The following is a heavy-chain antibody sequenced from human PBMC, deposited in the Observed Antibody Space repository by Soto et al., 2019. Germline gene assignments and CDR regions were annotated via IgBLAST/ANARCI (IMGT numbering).Heavy chain of an antibody. J-gene: IGHJ6*02. CDR1: GGSISSGGYS. CDR3: TIHPPIARLENGLDV. CDR2: IYYNGYT. Sequence: SETLSLTCAVSGGSISSGGYSWSWIRQPPGKGLERIGYIYYNGYTIYSPSLNSRVTISVDTSKNQFSLKLTSVTAADTAMYYCTIHPPIARLENGLDVRGQGTTVTVSS. V-gene: IGHV4-61*08.